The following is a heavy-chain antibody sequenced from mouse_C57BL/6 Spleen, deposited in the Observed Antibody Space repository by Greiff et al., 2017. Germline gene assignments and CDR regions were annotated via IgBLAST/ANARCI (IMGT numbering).Heavy chain of an antibody. J-gene: IGHJ2*01. D-gene: IGHD3-3*01. CDR3: ARSSTANCFFDY. CDR1: GYAFTNYL. CDR2: INPGSGGT. V-gene: IGHV1-54*01. Sequence: QVQLQQSGAELVRPGTSVKVSCKASGYAFTNYLIEWVKQRPGQGLEWIGVINPGSGGTNYNEKFKGKATLTADKSSSTAYMQLSSLTSEDSAVYFCARSSTANCFFDYWGQGTTLTVSS.